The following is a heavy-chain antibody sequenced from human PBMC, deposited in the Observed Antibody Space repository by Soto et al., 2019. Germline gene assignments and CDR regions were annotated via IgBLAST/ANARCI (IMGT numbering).Heavy chain of an antibody. CDR2: IYYSGST. D-gene: IGHD2-21*02. J-gene: IGHJ4*02. Sequence: SETLSLTCTVSGGSISSYYWSWIRQPPGKGLEWIGYIYYSGSTNYNPSLKSRVTISVDTSKNQFSLKLSSVTAADTAVYYCARGNAYCGGACPVIDYWGQGTLVTVSS. CDR1: GGSISSYY. V-gene: IGHV4-59*01. CDR3: ARGNAYCGGACPVIDY.